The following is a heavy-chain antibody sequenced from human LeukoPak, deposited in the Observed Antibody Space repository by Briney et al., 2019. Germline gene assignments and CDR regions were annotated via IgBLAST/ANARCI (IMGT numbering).Heavy chain of an antibody. CDR3: AREIYSSSSFDY. J-gene: IGHJ4*02. CDR2: ISSSSSYI. V-gene: IGHV3-21*01. Sequence: GGSLRLSCAASGFTFSSYAMHWVRQAPGKGLEWVSSISSSSSYIYYADSVKGRFTISRDNAKNSLYLQMNSLRAEDTAVYYCAREIYSSSSFDYWGQGTLVTVSS. CDR1: GFTFSSYA. D-gene: IGHD6-6*01.